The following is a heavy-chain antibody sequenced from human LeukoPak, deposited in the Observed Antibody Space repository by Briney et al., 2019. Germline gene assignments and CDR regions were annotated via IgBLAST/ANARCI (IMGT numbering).Heavy chain of an antibody. CDR2: VYYSGTT. D-gene: IGHD6-13*01. CDR3: AREYSSSRYGY. CDR1: VGSISIIGYY. J-gene: IGHJ4*02. Sequence: SETLSLTCSVSVGSISIIGYYCGWIRQPRRKGLEWIGSVYYSGTTYYDPSLKSRVTISVDTSKNQFSLKLSSVTAADTAVYYCAREYSSSRYGYWGQGTLVSVSS. V-gene: IGHV4-39*07.